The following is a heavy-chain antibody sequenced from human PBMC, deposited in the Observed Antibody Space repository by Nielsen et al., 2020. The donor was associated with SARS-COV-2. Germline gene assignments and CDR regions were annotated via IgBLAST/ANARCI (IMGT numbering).Heavy chain of an antibody. CDR3: TTPLYYDYVWGSYRYPV. J-gene: IGHJ4*02. Sequence: WLRQPPGKGLEWVGRIKSKTDGGTTDYAAPVKGRFTISRDDSKNTLYLQMNSLKTEDTAVYYCTTPLYYDYVWGSYRYPVWGQGTLVTVSS. CDR2: IKSKTDGGTT. D-gene: IGHD3-16*02. V-gene: IGHV3-15*01.